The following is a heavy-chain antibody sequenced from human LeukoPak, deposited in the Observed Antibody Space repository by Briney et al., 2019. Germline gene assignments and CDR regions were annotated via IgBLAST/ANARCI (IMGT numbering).Heavy chain of an antibody. V-gene: IGHV1-2*06. CDR2: INPNSGDT. D-gene: IGHD6-13*01. CDR3: ARGRGSSSEFDY. CDR1: GYTFTGYH. Sequence: ASVKVSCKASGYTFTGYHMHWVRQAPGQGLEWMGRINPNSGDTNSAQNFQGRVTMTRDTSISAAYMELSRLRSDDTAVYYCARGRGSSSEFDYWGQGTLVTVSS. J-gene: IGHJ4*02.